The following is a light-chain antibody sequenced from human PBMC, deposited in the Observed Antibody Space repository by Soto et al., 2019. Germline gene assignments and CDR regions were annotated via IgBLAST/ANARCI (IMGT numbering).Light chain of an antibody. J-gene: IGKJ1*01. CDR3: QQCHRYLT. V-gene: IGKV1-5*01. CDR1: ESMSNC. CDR2: GAS. Sequence: DIQMTQSPSTLSASIGDRVTITCRASESMSNCLAWYQQKPGKAPKLLISGASSLQSGVPSRFSGSASGTEFPLTISSLQPDDTATYYCQQCHRYLTFGQGTKVDIK.